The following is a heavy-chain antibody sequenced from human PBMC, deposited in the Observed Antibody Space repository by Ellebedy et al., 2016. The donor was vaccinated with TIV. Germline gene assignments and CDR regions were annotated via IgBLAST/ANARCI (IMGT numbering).Heavy chain of an antibody. Sequence: GGSLRLSXAASGFTFSSYGMHWVRQAPGKGLEWVAVISYDGSNKYYADSVKGRFTISRDNSKNTLYLQMNSLRAEDTAVYYCARGRVTYSYYYMDVWGKGTTVTVSS. V-gene: IGHV3-30*03. CDR2: ISYDGSNK. D-gene: IGHD2-21*02. CDR1: GFTFSSYG. CDR3: ARGRVTYSYYYMDV. J-gene: IGHJ6*03.